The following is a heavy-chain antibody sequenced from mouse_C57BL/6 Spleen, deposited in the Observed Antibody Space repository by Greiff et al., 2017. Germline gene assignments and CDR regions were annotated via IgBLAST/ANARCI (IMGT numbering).Heavy chain of an antibody. CDR3: ARGRMDY. V-gene: IGHV5-4*03. J-gene: IGHJ4*01. CDR1: GFTFSSYA. Sequence: EVMLVESGGGLVKPGGSLKLSCAASGFTFSSYAMSWVRQTPEKRLEWVATISDGGSYTYYPDNVKGRFTISRDNAKNNLYLQMSHLKSEDTAMYCCARGRMDYWGQGTSVTVSS. CDR2: ISDGGSYT.